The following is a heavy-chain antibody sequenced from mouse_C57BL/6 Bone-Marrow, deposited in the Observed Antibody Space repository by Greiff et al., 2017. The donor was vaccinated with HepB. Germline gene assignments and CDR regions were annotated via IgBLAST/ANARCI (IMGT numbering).Heavy chain of an antibody. D-gene: IGHD2-4*01. Sequence: QVQLKESGAELVMPGASVKLSCKASGYTFTSYWMHWVKQRPGQGLEWIGEIDPSDSYTNYNQKFKGKSTLTVDKSSSTAYMQLSSLTSEDSAVYYCAKSTMITTEGYWYFDVWGTGTTVTVSS. CDR3: AKSTMITTEGYWYFDV. V-gene: IGHV1-69*01. CDR1: GYTFTSYW. J-gene: IGHJ1*03. CDR2: IDPSDSYT.